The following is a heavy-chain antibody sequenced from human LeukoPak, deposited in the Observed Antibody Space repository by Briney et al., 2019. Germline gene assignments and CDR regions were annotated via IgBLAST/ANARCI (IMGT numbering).Heavy chain of an antibody. V-gene: IGHV3-30*18. CDR2: ISYDGSHK. J-gene: IGHJ4*02. D-gene: IGHD3-10*01. CDR3: AKDRRVGFQGFDY. Sequence: GGSLRLSCAASGFTFSSYGMIWVRQAPGKGLEWVAVISYDGSHKYYADSVKGRFTISRDNSKNTLYLQMNSLRAEDTAVYYCAKDRRVGFQGFDYWGRGTLVTVSS. CDR1: GFTFSSYG.